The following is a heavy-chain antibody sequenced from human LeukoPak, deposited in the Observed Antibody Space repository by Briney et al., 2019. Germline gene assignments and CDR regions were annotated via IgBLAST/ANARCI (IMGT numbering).Heavy chain of an antibody. V-gene: IGHV3-74*01. CDR1: GFTFSSYS. J-gene: IGHJ4*02. Sequence: PGGSLRLSCEASGFTFSSYSMNWVRQAPGKGLVWVSRINSDGSTTNYADSVKGRFTISRDNAKNTLYLQMNSLRAEDTAVYYCARGGFRAYYCDSWGQGTLVTVSS. D-gene: IGHD3-10*01. CDR3: ARGGFRAYYCDS. CDR2: INSDGSTT.